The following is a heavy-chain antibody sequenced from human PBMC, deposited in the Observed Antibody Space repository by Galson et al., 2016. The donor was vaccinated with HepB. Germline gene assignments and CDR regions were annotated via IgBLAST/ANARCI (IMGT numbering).Heavy chain of an antibody. Sequence: CAISGDSVSSDSAAWNWIRQSPSRGLEWLGRTCYRSKWYHDYAASVSGRITINPDTSKNEFSLELMSVTPEDTAVYYCARDSSSGWYYDYYGMDVWGQGTTVIVS. J-gene: IGHJ6*02. CDR3: ARDSSSGWYYDYYGMDV. CDR2: TCYRSKWYH. V-gene: IGHV6-1*01. D-gene: IGHD6-19*01. CDR1: GDSVSSDSAA.